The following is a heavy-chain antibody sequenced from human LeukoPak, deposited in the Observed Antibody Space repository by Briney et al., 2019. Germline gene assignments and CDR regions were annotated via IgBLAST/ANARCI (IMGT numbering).Heavy chain of an antibody. Sequence: PSETLSLTCTVSGGSISSYYWSWIRQPPGKGLEWIGYIYYSGNTNYNPSLKSRVTISVDTSKNQFSLKLSSVTAADTAVYYCARVGEYYDYYFDYWGQGTLVTVSS. J-gene: IGHJ4*02. CDR3: ARVGEYYDYYFDY. V-gene: IGHV4-59*01. CDR1: GGSISSYY. D-gene: IGHD3-22*01. CDR2: IYYSGNT.